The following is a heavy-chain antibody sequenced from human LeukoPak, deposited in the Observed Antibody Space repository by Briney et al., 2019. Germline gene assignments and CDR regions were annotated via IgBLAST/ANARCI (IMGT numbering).Heavy chain of an antibody. D-gene: IGHD7-27*01. Sequence: GGSLRLSCAASGFTFSTYWMSWVRQAPRKGLEWVASIREDGSDYVASMKGRFAISRDNAKNSLYLEMNSLRAEDTAVYYCARDVNWGHFNYWGQGTLVTVSS. CDR1: GFTFSTYW. J-gene: IGHJ4*02. V-gene: IGHV3-7*01. CDR3: ARDVNWGHFNY. CDR2: IREDGS.